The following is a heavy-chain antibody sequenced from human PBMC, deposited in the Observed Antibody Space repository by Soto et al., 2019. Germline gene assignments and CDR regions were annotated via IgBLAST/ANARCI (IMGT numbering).Heavy chain of an antibody. CDR3: AMSRLWFGESLYYFDY. Sequence: PGASVKVSCKASGGTFSSYAISWVRQAPGQGLEWMGGIIPIFGTANYAQKFQGRVTITADKSTSTAYMELSSLRSEDTAVYYCAMSRLWFGESLYYFDYWGQGTLVTVSS. CDR1: GGTFSSYA. D-gene: IGHD3-10*01. CDR2: IIPIFGTA. J-gene: IGHJ4*02. V-gene: IGHV1-69*06.